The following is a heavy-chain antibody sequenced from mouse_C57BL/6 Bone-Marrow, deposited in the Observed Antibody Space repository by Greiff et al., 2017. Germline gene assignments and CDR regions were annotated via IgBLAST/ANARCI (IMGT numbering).Heavy chain of an antibody. CDR1: GFTFSSYA. CDR2: ISSGGDYI. CDR3: TRGGWPFAY. D-gene: IGHD3-3*01. J-gene: IGHJ3*01. Sequence: EVKVEESGEGLVKPGGSLKLSCAASGFTFSSYAMSWVRQTPEKRLEWVAYISSGGDYIYYADTVKGRFTISRDNARNTLYLQMSSLKSEDTAMYYCTRGGWPFAYWGQGTLVTVSA. V-gene: IGHV5-9-1*02.